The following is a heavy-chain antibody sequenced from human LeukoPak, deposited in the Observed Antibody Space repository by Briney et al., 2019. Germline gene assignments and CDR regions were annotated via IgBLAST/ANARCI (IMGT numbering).Heavy chain of an antibody. D-gene: IGHD6-25*01. Sequence: SVTVSYMASGGTFSSYAISWVRQAPGQGLEWMGGIIPIFGTANYAQKFQGRVTITADKSTSTAYMELSSLRSEDTAVYYCANAAEPGYFDYWGQGTLVTVSS. V-gene: IGHV1-69*06. CDR2: IIPIFGTA. CDR3: ANAAEPGYFDY. J-gene: IGHJ4*02. CDR1: GGTFSSYA.